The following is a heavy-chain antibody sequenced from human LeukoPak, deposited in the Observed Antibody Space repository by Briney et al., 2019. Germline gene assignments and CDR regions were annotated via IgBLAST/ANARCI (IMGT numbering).Heavy chain of an antibody. CDR2: ISSSGSTI. CDR3: AREGDYYGSGSFNDY. Sequence: PGGSLRLSCAASGFTFSSYEMNWVRQAPGKGLEWVSYISSSGSTIYYADSVKGRFTISRDNAKNSLYLQMNSLRAEDTAVYYCAREGDYYGSGSFNDYWGQGTLVTVSS. J-gene: IGHJ4*02. CDR1: GFTFSSYE. D-gene: IGHD3-10*01. V-gene: IGHV3-48*03.